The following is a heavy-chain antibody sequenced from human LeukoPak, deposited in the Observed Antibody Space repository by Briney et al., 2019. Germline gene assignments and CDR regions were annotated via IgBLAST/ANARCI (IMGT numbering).Heavy chain of an antibody. CDR3: SRNAGRGRMTDF. CDR1: GFTFSRHA. V-gene: IGHV3-21*05. Sequence: GGSLRLSCAASGFTFSRHAMTWVRQAPGKVPEWLSYISVGGNDIQYAGPVKGRFTISRDNAKNSVYLQMNSLRPDDTAVYFCSRNAGRGRMTDFWGQGTLVTVSS. J-gene: IGHJ4*02. D-gene: IGHD3-10*01. CDR2: ISVGGNDI.